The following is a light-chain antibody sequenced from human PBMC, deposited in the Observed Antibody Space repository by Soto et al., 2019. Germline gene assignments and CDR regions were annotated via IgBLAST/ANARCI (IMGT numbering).Light chain of an antibody. Sequence: DIQMTQSPSTLSASVGDRVTITCRASQSISSWLAWYQQKPGKAPKLLIYDASSLESGVPSRFSGSGSGTEFTLTISGLQPDDFATYYCQQYNSYPYTFGQGTKVDIK. V-gene: IGKV1-5*01. CDR2: DAS. CDR3: QQYNSYPYT. CDR1: QSISSW. J-gene: IGKJ2*01.